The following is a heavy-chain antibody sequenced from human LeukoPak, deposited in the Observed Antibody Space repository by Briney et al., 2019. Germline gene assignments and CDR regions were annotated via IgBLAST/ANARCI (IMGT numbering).Heavy chain of an antibody. D-gene: IGHD1-26*01. V-gene: IGHV5-51*01. CDR2: IYPGDSDT. J-gene: IGHJ4*02. CDR3: ARRVDSYWFFDY. CDR1: GYSFTNYW. Sequence: GESLKISCKGSGYSFTNYWIGWVRQMPGKGVEWMGIIYPGDSDTRYIPSFQGQVTISADKSINTAYLQWSSLRASDTAMYYCARRVDSYWFFDYWGQGTLVTVSS.